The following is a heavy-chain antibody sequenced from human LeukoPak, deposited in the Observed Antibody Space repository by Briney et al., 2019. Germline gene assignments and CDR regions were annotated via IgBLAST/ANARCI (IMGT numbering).Heavy chain of an antibody. CDR2: IIPIFGTA. CDR1: GGTFSSYA. CDR3: ARVPEGYFDWLLYFDY. J-gene: IGHJ4*02. Sequence: SVKVSCKASGGTFSSYAISWVRQAPGQGLEWMGGIIPIFGTANYAQKFQGRVTITADESTSTAYMELSSLRSEDTAVYYCARVPEGYFDWLLYFDYWGQGTVVTVSS. D-gene: IGHD3-9*01. V-gene: IGHV1-69*13.